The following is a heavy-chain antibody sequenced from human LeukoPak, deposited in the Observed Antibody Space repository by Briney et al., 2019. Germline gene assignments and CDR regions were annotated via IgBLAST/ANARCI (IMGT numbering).Heavy chain of an antibody. CDR1: GFSFSAFA. D-gene: IGHD5-18*01. CDR2: IWYDGSNK. J-gene: IGHJ4*02. CDR3: ARDGGYSYGSDY. V-gene: IGHV3-33*08. Sequence: GGSLRLSCEASGFSFSAFAMHWVRQAPGKGLEWVAVIWYDGSNKYYADSVKGRFTISRDNSKNTLYLQMNSLRAEDTAVYYCARDGGYSYGSDYWGQGTLVTVSS.